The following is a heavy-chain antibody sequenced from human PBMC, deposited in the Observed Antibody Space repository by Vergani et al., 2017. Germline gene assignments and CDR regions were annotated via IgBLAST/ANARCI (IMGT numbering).Heavy chain of an antibody. V-gene: IGHV4-39*07. J-gene: IGHJ6*03. CDR3: AVGSGSFVFSYYYYYMDV. CDR2: IYYSGST. D-gene: IGHD3-10*01. Sequence: QLQLQESGPGLVKPSETLSLTCTVSGGSISSSSYYWGWIRQPPGKGLEWIGSIYYSGSTNYNPSLKSRVTISVDTSKNQFSLKLSSVTAADTAVYYCAVGSGSFVFSYYYYYMDVWGKGTTVTVSS. CDR1: GGSISSSSYY.